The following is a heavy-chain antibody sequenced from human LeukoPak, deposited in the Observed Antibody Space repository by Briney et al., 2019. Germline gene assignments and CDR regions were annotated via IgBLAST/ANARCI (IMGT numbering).Heavy chain of an antibody. Sequence: SETLSLTCTVSGGSISSYFWSWIRQPPGKGLEWIGYISYSGSTDYNPSLKSRVTTSVATSRNQFSLKLKSVTAADTAVYYCARSEAPTVRGVIMVNWVDPWGQGNLVTVSS. CDR3: ARSEAPTVRGVIMVNWVDP. V-gene: IGHV4-59*01. CDR2: ISYSGST. J-gene: IGHJ5*02. CDR1: GGSISSYF. D-gene: IGHD3-10*01.